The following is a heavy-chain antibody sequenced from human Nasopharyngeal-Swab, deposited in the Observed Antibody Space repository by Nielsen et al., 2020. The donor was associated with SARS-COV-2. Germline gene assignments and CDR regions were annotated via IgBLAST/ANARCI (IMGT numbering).Heavy chain of an antibody. V-gene: IGHV3-48*04. D-gene: IGHD3-10*01. Sequence: GESLKISCAASGFTFSNYNMNWVRQAPGKGLEWVSYITSTSSTICYADSVKGRFTISRDNAKNSLSLQINSLRAEDTAMYYCVSSYYGSAYWGQGTLVTVSS. CDR1: GFTFSNYN. CDR3: VSSYYGSAY. CDR2: ITSTSSTI. J-gene: IGHJ4*02.